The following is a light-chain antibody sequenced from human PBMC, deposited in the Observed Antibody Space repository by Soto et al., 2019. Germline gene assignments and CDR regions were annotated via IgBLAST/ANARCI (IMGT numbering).Light chain of an antibody. Sequence: DIQMTQSPSTLSASVGERVTITCRASQSISSWLAWYQQKPGKAPKLLIYDASSLQSGVPSRFSSSGSGTEFTLTISSLQPDGFATYYCQQYNNYWTFGQGTKVEIK. CDR3: QQYNNYWT. CDR2: DAS. J-gene: IGKJ1*01. CDR1: QSISSW. V-gene: IGKV1-5*01.